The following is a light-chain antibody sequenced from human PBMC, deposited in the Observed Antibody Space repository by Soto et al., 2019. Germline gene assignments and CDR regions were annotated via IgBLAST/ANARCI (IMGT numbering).Light chain of an antibody. V-gene: IGKV1-9*01. CDR3: QQLNSYPSIT. CDR1: QGISSY. Sequence: DIQLTQSPSFLSASVGDRFTMTCRASQGISSYLAWYQQKPGKAPKLLIYAASTLQSGVPSRFSGSGSGTEFTLTISSLQPEDFATYYCQQLNSYPSITFGQGTRLET. J-gene: IGKJ5*01. CDR2: AAS.